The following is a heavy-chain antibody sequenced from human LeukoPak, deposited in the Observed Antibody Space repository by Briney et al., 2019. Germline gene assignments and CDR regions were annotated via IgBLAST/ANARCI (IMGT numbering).Heavy chain of an antibody. CDR2: TYYRSKWNY. CDR1: GDSVSSNSVG. V-gene: IGHV6-1*01. CDR3: ARDKANNGYYYAVDS. D-gene: IGHD3-22*01. J-gene: IGHJ4*02. Sequence: SQTLSLTCAVSGDSVSSNSVGWNWIRQSPSRGLEWLGRTYYRSKWNYDYAVSVKSRIIINPDTFRNQFSLQLNSVIPEDTAVYYCARDKANNGYYYAVDSWGQGTLVTVSS.